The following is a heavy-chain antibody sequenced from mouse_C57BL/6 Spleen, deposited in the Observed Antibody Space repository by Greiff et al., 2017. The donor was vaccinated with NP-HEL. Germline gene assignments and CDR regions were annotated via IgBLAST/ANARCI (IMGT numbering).Heavy chain of an antibody. J-gene: IGHJ3*01. Sequence: EVKVEESGGGLVQPGGSMKLSCAASGFTFSDAWMDWVRQSPEKGLEWVAEIRNKANNHATYYAESVKGRFTISRDDSKSSVYLQMNSLRAEDTGIYYCTTYGSSYDWFAYWGQGTLVTVSA. V-gene: IGHV6-6*01. CDR3: TTYGSSYDWFAY. CDR1: GFTFSDAW. CDR2: IRNKANNHAT. D-gene: IGHD1-1*01.